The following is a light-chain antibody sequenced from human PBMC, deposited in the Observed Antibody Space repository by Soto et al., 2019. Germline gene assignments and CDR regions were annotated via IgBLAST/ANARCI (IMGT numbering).Light chain of an antibody. J-gene: IGKJ5*01. Sequence: EIVLTQSPATLSLSPGERATLSCRASQSVSSYLAWYQQKPGQAPRLLIYDASNRATGIPARFSGSGSGTDFTLTISSLEPEDFAVYYCQQRSNWPPGGTFDQGTRLEIK. CDR2: DAS. CDR3: QQRSNWPPGGT. V-gene: IGKV3-11*01. CDR1: QSVSSY.